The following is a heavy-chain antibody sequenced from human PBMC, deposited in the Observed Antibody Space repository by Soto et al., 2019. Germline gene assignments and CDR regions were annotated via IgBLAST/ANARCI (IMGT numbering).Heavy chain of an antibody. J-gene: IGHJ4*02. Sequence: EVQLVESGGGLVKPGGSLRLSCAASGFTFSSNAMNWVPQAPGKGLEGVSSISGSSSYIYYADSVKGRFTTSRANAKKSLYLQMNSLRAEDTAVYYCARVVGHCSGGSCSGYWGQGTLVTVSS. CDR1: GFTFSSNA. CDR3: ARVVGHCSGGSCSGY. CDR2: ISGSSSYI. D-gene: IGHD2-15*01. V-gene: IGHV3-21*01.